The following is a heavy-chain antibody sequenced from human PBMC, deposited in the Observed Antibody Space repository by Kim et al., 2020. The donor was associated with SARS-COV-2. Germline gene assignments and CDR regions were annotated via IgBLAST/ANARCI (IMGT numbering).Heavy chain of an antibody. V-gene: IGHV3-23*01. CDR1: GFTFSTSP. CDR2: ISWDGTST. CDR3: AKGVTNSGFDY. J-gene: IGHJ4*02. Sequence: GGSLRLSCAASGFTFSTSPMGWVRQAPGKGLEWVSRISWDGTSTYYADSVKGRVTMSSDKSKNTVYLHMNSLRVEDTAVYYCAKGVTNSGFDYWGQGAQVTVSS. D-gene: IGHD4-17*01.